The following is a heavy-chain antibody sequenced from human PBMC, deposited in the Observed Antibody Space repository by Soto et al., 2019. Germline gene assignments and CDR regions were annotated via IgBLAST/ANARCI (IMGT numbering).Heavy chain of an antibody. J-gene: IGHJ6*02. CDR2: INHSGST. V-gene: IGHV4-34*01. Sequence: SETLSLTCAVYGGSFSGYYWSWIRQPPGKGLEWIGEINHSGSTNYNPSLKSRVTISVDTSKDQFSLKLSSVTAADTAVYYCARTEGYYGMDVWGQGTTVTVSS. CDR1: GGSFSGYY. CDR3: ARTEGYYGMDV.